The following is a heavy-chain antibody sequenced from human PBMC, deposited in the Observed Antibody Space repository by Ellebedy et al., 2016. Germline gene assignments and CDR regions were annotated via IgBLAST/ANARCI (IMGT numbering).Heavy chain of an antibody. D-gene: IGHD4-17*01. Sequence: GGSLRLSCAASGFTFGDYTMNWVRQAPGKGLEWVSSINSKNRDMYYGDSVRGRFDISRDNAKNSLFLQMGSLRAEDTAVYYCVTSFGDYEAYWGQGTLVTVSS. V-gene: IGHV3-21*01. CDR1: GFTFGDYT. CDR3: VTSFGDYEAY. J-gene: IGHJ4*02. CDR2: INSKNRDM.